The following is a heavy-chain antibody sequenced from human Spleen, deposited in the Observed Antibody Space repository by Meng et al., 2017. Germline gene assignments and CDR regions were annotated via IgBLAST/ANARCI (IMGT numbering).Heavy chain of an antibody. CDR1: GGAISSGGYY. D-gene: IGHD6-25*01. CDR3: ARDRSGYANYDY. V-gene: IGHV4-31*03. CDR2: IYYSAST. Sequence: QVSLQESGPGLLKPSQTLSLTCTVSGGAISSGGYYWSWVRQQPGKGLELIGYIYYSASTHYNPSLKSRVTMSIDTSKNHFSLKVTSVTAADTAVYYCARDRSGYANYDYWGQGTLVTVSS. J-gene: IGHJ4*02.